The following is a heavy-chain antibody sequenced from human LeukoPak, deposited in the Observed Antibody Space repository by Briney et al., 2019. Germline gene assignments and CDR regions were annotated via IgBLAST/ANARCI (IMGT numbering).Heavy chain of an antibody. CDR2: INSDGSGT. Sequence: GGSLRLSCAASGFILSSFWMHWVRQVSGRGLVWVSRINSDGSGTSYADSVKGRFTISRDNAKNTVYLQMNSLRVEDTAVYYCARETVQSNWNSGMDVWGQGTTVTVSS. J-gene: IGHJ6*02. D-gene: IGHD1-20*01. CDR1: GFILSSFW. CDR3: ARETVQSNWNSGMDV. V-gene: IGHV3-74*01.